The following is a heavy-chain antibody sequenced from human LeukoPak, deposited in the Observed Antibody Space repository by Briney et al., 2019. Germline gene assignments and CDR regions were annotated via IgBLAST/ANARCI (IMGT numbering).Heavy chain of an antibody. V-gene: IGHV1-8*01. CDR3: ARAQYGDYYFDY. J-gene: IGHJ4*02. Sequence: ASVKVSCKASGYTFTSYDINWVRQATGQGLEWMGWMNPDSGNTGYAQKFQGRVTMTRNTSIGTAYMELSSLRSEDTAVYYCARAQYGDYYFDYWGQGTLVTVSS. D-gene: IGHD4-17*01. CDR2: MNPDSGNT. CDR1: GYTFTSYD.